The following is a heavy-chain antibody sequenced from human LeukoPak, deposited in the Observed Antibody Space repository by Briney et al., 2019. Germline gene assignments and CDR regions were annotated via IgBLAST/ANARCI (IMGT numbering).Heavy chain of an antibody. CDR1: GYTFTSYY. V-gene: IGHV1-46*01. CDR2: INPSGGST. D-gene: IGHD3-3*01. CDR3: ARDLSPHTISGVVIYYYYGMDV. Sequence: ASVKVSCKASGYTFTSYYMHWVRQAPGQGLEWMGIINPSGGSTSYAQKFQGRVTMTRDTSTSTVYMELSSLRSEDTAVYYCARDLSPHTISGVVIYYYYGMDVWGQGTTVTVSS. J-gene: IGHJ6*02.